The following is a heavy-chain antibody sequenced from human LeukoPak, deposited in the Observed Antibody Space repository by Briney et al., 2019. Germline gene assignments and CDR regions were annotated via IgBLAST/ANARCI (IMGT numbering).Heavy chain of an antibody. CDR2: ISYDGSNK. Sequence: GRSLRLSCAASGFTFSSYAMHWVRQAPGKGLEWVAVISYDGSNKYYADSVKGRFTISRDNSKNTLYLQMNSLRAEDTAVYYCASCYEGYDILTGYYIRAFDIWGQGTMVTVSS. D-gene: IGHD3-9*01. CDR3: ASCYEGYDILTGYYIRAFDI. V-gene: IGHV3-30-3*01. CDR1: GFTFSSYA. J-gene: IGHJ3*02.